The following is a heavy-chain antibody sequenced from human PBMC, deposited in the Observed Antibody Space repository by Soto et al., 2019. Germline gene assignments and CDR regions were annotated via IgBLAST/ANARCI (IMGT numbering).Heavy chain of an antibody. CDR2: IIPIFGTA. CDR1: VDALSIYA. CDR3: ARTGYSSSWYPQPNYYYYGMDV. D-gene: IGHD6-13*01. Sequence: GASVKVYWKASVDALSIYASSWVRQATGQGLEWMGGIIPIFGTANYAQKFQGRVTITADESTSTAYMELSSLRSEDTAVYYCARTGYSSSWYPQPNYYYYGMDVWGQGTTVTLSS. J-gene: IGHJ6*02. V-gene: IGHV1-69*13.